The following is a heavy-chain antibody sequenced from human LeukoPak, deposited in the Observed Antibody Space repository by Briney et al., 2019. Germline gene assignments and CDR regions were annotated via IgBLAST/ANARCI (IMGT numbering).Heavy chain of an antibody. Sequence: GESLETSFSGSGYSFTNFWIAWVRQMPGKGLEWMGIIYPGDSDTRYSPSLQGQVTISADKSISTAYLQWSNLKASDTAMYYCARRGQKDWFELWGQGTLVTVSS. CDR2: IYPGDSDT. J-gene: IGHJ5*02. V-gene: IGHV5-51*01. CDR3: ARRGQKDWFEL. CDR1: GYSFTNFW.